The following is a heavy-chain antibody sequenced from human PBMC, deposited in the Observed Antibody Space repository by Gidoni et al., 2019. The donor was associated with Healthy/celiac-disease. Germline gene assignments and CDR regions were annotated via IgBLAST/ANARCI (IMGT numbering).Heavy chain of an antibody. CDR2: FVPEEGET. Sequence: QVQLVQSGAEVKKPGASVKVPCKVSGYTLTELSMHWVRQAPGKGLEWMGGFVPEEGETIYAQKFQGRVTMTEDTSTDTAYMGLSSLRSEDTAVYYCALGDWRSSGWYGRTDYWGQGTLVTVSS. D-gene: IGHD6-19*01. V-gene: IGHV1-24*01. CDR3: ALGDWRSSGWYGRTDY. J-gene: IGHJ4*02. CDR1: GYTLTELS.